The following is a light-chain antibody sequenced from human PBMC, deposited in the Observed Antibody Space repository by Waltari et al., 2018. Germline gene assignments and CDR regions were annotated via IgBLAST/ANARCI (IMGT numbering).Light chain of an antibody. J-gene: IGLJ1*01. CDR1: DSDVGAYAF. V-gene: IGLV2-14*01. Sequence: QSALTQPASVSGSPGQSITIPCPGTDSDVGAYAFVSCYQHHPGKAPHLIIFEVGNRPSGISNRFSASKSGNTASLTISGLQAEDEADYYCSSYTTSSAPGVFGTGTRVTVL. CDR2: EVG. CDR3: SSYTTSSAPGV.